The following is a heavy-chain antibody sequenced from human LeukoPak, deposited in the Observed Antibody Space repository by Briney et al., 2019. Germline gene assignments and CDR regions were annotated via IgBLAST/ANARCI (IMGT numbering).Heavy chain of an antibody. CDR3: ARAYYYAQRRFDY. Sequence: GGSLRLSCAASGFTFSSYWMHWVRQAPGKGLVWVSRINSDGYSISYADSVKGRFTISRENAKNTLYLQMNSLSVEDTAVYYCARAYYYAQRRFDYWGQGTLVTVSS. D-gene: IGHD3-10*01. V-gene: IGHV3-74*01. J-gene: IGHJ4*02. CDR2: INSDGYSI. CDR1: GFTFSSYW.